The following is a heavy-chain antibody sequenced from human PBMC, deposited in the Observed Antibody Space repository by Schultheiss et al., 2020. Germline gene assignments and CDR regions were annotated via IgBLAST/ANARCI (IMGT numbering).Heavy chain of an antibody. CDR2: ISGSGGST. CDR3: AKTGPPRVGATWYFDY. D-gene: IGHD1-26*01. CDR1: GFTFSSYA. Sequence: GGSLRLSCAASGFTFSSYAMSWVRQAPGKGLEWVSAISGSGGSTYYADSVKGRFTISRDNSKNTLYLQMNSLRAEDTAVYYCAKTGPPRVGATWYFDYWGQGTLVNVYS. V-gene: IGHV3-23*01. J-gene: IGHJ4*02.